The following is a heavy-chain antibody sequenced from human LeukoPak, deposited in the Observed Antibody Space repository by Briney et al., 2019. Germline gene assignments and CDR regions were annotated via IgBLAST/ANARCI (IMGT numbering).Heavy chain of an antibody. CDR1: GYTFTSYD. Sequence: GASVKVSCKASGYTFTSYDINWVRQATGQGLEWMGWISAYNGNTNYAQKLQGRVTMTTDTSTSTAYMELRSLRSDDTAVYYCARVIKVAATLANWFDPWGQGTLVTVSS. CDR2: ISAYNGNT. V-gene: IGHV1-18*01. D-gene: IGHD2-15*01. J-gene: IGHJ5*02. CDR3: ARVIKVAATLANWFDP.